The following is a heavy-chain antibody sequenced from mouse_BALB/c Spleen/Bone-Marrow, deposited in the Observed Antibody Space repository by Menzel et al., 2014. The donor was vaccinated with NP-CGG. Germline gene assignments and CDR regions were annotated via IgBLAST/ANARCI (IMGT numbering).Heavy chain of an antibody. D-gene: IGHD2-4*01. J-gene: IGHJ1*01. V-gene: IGHV14-3*02. CDR2: IDPANGNT. Sequence: VQLQQSGAELVKPGASVKLSCTASGFNIXDIYMHWVKQRPEQGLEWIGRIDPANGNTKYDPKFQGKATITTDTSSNTAYLQLSSLTSEDTAVYYCARYDYGWYFSVWGAGTTLTVSS. CDR1: GFNIXDIY. CDR3: ARYDYGWYFSV.